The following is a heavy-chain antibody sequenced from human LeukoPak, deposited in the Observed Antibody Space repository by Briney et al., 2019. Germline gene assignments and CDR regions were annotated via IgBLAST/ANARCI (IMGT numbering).Heavy chain of an antibody. CDR1: GGTFSSYA. J-gene: IGHJ4*02. D-gene: IGHD6-19*01. Sequence: ASVKVSFKASGGTFSSYAISWVRQAPGQGLEWMGGIIPIFGTANYAQKFQGRVTITTDESTSTAYMELSSLRSEDTAVYYCASSGEAYFDYWGQGTLVTVSS. CDR3: ASSGEAYFDY. CDR2: IIPIFGTA. V-gene: IGHV1-69*05.